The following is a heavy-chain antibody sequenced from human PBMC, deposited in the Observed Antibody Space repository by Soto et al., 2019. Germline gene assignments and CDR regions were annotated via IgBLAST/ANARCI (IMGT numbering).Heavy chain of an antibody. D-gene: IGHD5-18*01. Sequence: SETLSLTCTVSGGSISSGGYYWSWIRQHPGKGLEWIGYIYYSGSTYYNPSLKSRVTISVDTSKNQFSLKLSSVTAADTAVYYCARDHGKGSYGPAPQNYYYGMDVWGQGTTVTVSS. CDR3: ARDHGKGSYGPAPQNYYYGMDV. J-gene: IGHJ6*02. CDR2: IYYSGST. V-gene: IGHV4-31*03. CDR1: GGSISSGGYY.